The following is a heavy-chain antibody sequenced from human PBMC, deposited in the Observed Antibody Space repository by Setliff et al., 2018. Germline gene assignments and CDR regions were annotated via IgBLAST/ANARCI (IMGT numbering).Heavy chain of an antibody. J-gene: IGHJ6*03. CDR2: IRSKAYGGTT. Sequence: GGSLRLSCTAAGFTVGDYAMGWVRQAPGKGLGWVGFIRSKAYGGTTEYAASVKGRFTISRDDSKSIAYLQMNSLKTEDTAVYYCTREASVDFWSGYPYYYYMDVWGKGTTVTVS. CDR1: GFTVGDYA. CDR3: TREASVDFWSGYPYYYYMDV. D-gene: IGHD3-3*01. V-gene: IGHV3-49*04.